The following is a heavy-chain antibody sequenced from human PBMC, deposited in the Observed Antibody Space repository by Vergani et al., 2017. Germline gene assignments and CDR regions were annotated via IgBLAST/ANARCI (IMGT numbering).Heavy chain of an antibody. Sequence: QVQLQESGPGLVKPSQTLSLNCTVSGCSISSGDYYWRWIRQPPGKGLEWIGYIYYSGSTYYNPSLKSRVTISVDTSKNQFSLKLTSVTAADTAVYSCARVRGLATVPAAIDYWGQGTLVTVSS. J-gene: IGHJ4*02. V-gene: IGHV4-30-4*08. D-gene: IGHD2-2*01. CDR1: GCSISSGDYY. CDR3: ARVRGLATVPAAIDY. CDR2: IYYSGST.